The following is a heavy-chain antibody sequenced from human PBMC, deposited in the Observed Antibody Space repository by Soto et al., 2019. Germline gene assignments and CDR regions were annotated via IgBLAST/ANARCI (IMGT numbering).Heavy chain of an antibody. CDR3: ARSIVVVTGVFGY. Sequence: QLQLQESGPGLVKPSETLSLTCTVSGGSISSSSYYWGWIRQPPGKGLEWIGSIYYSGSTYYNPSRTPRVTISVDTSKNQVSLKLSSVTAADTAVYYCARSIVVVTGVFGYWGQGTLVTVSS. J-gene: IGHJ4*02. CDR2: IYYSGST. D-gene: IGHD2-21*02. CDR1: GGSISSSSYY. V-gene: IGHV4-39*01.